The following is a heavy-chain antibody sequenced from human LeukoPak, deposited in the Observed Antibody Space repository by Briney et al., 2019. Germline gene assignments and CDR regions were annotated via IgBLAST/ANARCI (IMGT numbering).Heavy chain of an antibody. Sequence: PSETLSLTCTVSGGSISSYYWSWIRQSAGKGLEWIGRIYTSGSTNYNPSLKSRVTISVDKSKNQFSLKLSSVTAADTAVYYCAREVIVVVPAATGDAFDIWGQGTMVTVSS. J-gene: IGHJ3*02. V-gene: IGHV4-4*07. CDR2: IYTSGST. CDR3: AREVIVVVPAATGDAFDI. D-gene: IGHD2-2*01. CDR1: GGSISSYY.